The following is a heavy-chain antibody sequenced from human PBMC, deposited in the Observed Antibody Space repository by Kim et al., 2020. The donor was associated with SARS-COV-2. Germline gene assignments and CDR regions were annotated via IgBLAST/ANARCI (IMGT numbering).Heavy chain of an antibody. Sequence: GGSLRLSCAASGFSFKKYAMTWVRQAPGKGLEWVSGIRGSTTDTYYTDSVRGRFTISRDNSKNSLYLQMNSLRVEDTAVYYCVKDRGGSAGDFDNWGQGTLPTVST. CDR3: VKDRGGSAGDFDN. J-gene: IGHJ4*02. CDR1: GFSFKKYA. D-gene: IGHD3-10*01. V-gene: IGHV3-23*01. CDR2: IRGSTTDT.